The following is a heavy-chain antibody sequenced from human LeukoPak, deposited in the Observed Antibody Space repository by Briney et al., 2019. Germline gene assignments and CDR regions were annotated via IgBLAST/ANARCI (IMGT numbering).Heavy chain of an antibody. V-gene: IGHV3-48*03. D-gene: IGHD3-10*01. CDR3: ARSGGSGSYWTVDY. J-gene: IGHJ4*02. CDR2: ISSSGSTI. CDR1: GFTFSSYE. Sequence: GESLRLSCAASGFTFSSYEMNWVRQAPGKGLEWVSYISSSGSTIYYADSVKGRFTISRDNAKNSLYLQMNSLRAEDTAVYYCARSGGSGSYWTVDYWGQGTLVTVSS.